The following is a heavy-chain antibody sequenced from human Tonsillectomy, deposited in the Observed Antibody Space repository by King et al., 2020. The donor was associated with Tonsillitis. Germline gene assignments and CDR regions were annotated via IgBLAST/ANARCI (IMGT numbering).Heavy chain of an antibody. CDR1: GGSISSTNYY. D-gene: IGHD3-10*01. V-gene: IGHV4-39*01. Sequence: QLQESGPGLVKPSETLSLTCTVSGGSISSTNYYWGWIRQPPGKGLEWIGTLYYSGNTYYNPSLQSRVTISVDTSKNQFSLKLSSVTAADTAVYFCARQGSRAVLWFVELPPNWFDPWGQGTLVTVSS. J-gene: IGHJ5*02. CDR2: LYYSGNT. CDR3: ARQGSRAVLWFVELPPNWFDP.